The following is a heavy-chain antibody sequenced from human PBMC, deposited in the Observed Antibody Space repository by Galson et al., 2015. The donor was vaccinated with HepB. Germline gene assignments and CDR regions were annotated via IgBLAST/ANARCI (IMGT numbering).Heavy chain of an antibody. CDR1: GFTFDDHA. J-gene: IGHJ6*03. CDR2: ISWNSAYI. V-gene: IGHV3-9*01. CDR3: AKGPLYYYYYTDV. Sequence: SLRLSCAASGFTFDDHAMHWVRQAPGKGLEWVSGISWNSAYIGYADSVKGRFTISRDNAKNSLYLQMNSLRAEDTALYYCAKGPLYYYYYTDVWGNGTTVTVSS.